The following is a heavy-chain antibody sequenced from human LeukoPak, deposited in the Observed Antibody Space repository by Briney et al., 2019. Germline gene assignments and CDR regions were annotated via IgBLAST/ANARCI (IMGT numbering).Heavy chain of an antibody. CDR3: ARGRIQLWLKKGYFDY. D-gene: IGHD5-18*01. V-gene: IGHV4-59*08. Sequence: SETLSLTCTVSGGSISSYYWSWIRQPPGEGLEWIGHIHYSGSTNYNPSLKSRVNMSVDTSKNQLSLKLSTVTAADTAVYYCARGRIQLWLKKGYFDYWGQGTLVTVSS. J-gene: IGHJ4*02. CDR2: IHYSGST. CDR1: GGSISSYY.